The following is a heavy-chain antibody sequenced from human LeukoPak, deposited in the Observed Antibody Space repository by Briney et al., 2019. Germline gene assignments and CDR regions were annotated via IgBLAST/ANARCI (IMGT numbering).Heavy chain of an antibody. D-gene: IGHD4-11*01. Sequence: SGPTLLKPTQTLTLTCTFSGFSLSTSGMYVGWIRQPPGKALGWLALIYWNDDKRYSPSLKSRLTITKDTSKNQVVLTMTNMDPVDTATYYCAHRNSDYRASDIWGQGTMVTVSS. J-gene: IGHJ3*02. CDR3: AHRNSDYRASDI. CDR1: GFSLSTSGMY. CDR2: IYWNDDK. V-gene: IGHV2-5*01.